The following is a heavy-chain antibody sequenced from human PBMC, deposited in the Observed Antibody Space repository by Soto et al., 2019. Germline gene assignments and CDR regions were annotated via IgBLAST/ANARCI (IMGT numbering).Heavy chain of an antibody. Sequence: XGSLILSCSGSGFTFSNYAMTWVRQAPGKGLEWVSTTRSNGEYTYYADSVKGRFTVSRDNSQNALFLEMSSLRAEDTAVYYCAKESMSVAVSASRVYGMDAWGQGTTVTVSS. D-gene: IGHD6-6*01. CDR1: GFTFSNYA. CDR3: AKESMSVAVSASRVYGMDA. V-gene: IGHV3-23*01. CDR2: TRSNGEYT. J-gene: IGHJ6*02.